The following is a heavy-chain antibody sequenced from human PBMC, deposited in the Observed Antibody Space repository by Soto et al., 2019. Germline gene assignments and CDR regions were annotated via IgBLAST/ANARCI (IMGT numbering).Heavy chain of an antibody. CDR2: IYYSGST. V-gene: IGHV4-59*01. Sequence: PSETLSLTCTVSSGSISPYYWTWIRQPPGKGLEWIGYIYYSGSTNYNPSLKSRVTISVDTSKKQFSLKLSSVTAADTAIYYCGRVFHGGYYSLRDVGGKGTTPTVSS. D-gene: IGHD3-10*01. CDR1: SGSISPYY. CDR3: GRVFHGGYYSLRDV. J-gene: IGHJ6*04.